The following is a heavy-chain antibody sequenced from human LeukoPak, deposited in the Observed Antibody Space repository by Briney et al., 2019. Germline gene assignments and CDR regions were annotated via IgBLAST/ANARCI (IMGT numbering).Heavy chain of an antibody. V-gene: IGHV1-69*05. D-gene: IGHD3-22*01. CDR2: IIPIFGTA. Sequence: SVKVSCKASGGTFSSYAISWVRQAPGQGLEWMGRIIPIFGTANYAQKFQGRVTITTDESTSTAYMELSSLRSEDTAVYYCARDLGYYYDSSRYYTKGDYWGQGTLVTVSS. CDR1: GGTFSSYA. J-gene: IGHJ4*02. CDR3: ARDLGYYYDSSRYYTKGDY.